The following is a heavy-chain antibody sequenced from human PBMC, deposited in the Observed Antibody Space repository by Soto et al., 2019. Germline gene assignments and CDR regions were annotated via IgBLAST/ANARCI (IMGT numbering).Heavy chain of an antibody. CDR1: GGSISSGDYY. J-gene: IGHJ5*02. Sequence: QVQLQESGPGLVKPSQTLSLTCTVSGGSISSGDYYWSWIRQPPGKGLEWIGYIYSSGSTYYNPYLKSRVNISVDTYKNQFSLKLSSVTAADTAVYYCARVRFYNWFDPWGQGTLVTVSS. CDR2: IYSSGST. V-gene: IGHV4-30-4*01. CDR3: ARVRFYNWFDP.